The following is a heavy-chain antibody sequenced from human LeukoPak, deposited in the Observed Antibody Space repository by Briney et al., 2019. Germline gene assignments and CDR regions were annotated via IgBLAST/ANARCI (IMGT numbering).Heavy chain of an antibody. CDR1: GFTFSSYW. CDR2: IKQDGSEK. CDR3: ARARWYYYDSSGYYSPCYFDY. J-gene: IGHJ4*02. V-gene: IGHV3-7*03. Sequence: GGSLRLSCAASGFTFSSYWMSWVRQAPGKGREWVANIKQDGSEKYYVDSVKGRFTISRDNAKNSLYLQMNSLRAEDTAVYYCARARWYYYDSSGYYSPCYFDYWGQGTLVTVSS. D-gene: IGHD3-22*01.